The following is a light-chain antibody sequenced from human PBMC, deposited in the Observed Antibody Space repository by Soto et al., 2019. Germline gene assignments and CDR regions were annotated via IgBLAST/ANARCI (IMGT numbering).Light chain of an antibody. V-gene: IGKV3-11*01. CDR2: DAS. CDR1: QSVSSY. Sequence: EIVLTQSPATLSLSPGERATLSCRASQSVSSYLAWYQQKPGQAPRLLIYDASNRATGIPARFSGSGSGTDFTLTISSLDPEDFALYYCQHRSNWPLTFGGGTKVEIK. J-gene: IGKJ4*01. CDR3: QHRSNWPLT.